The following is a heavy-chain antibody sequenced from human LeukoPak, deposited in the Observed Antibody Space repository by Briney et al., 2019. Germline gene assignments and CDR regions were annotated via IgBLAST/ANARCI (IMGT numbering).Heavy chain of an antibody. CDR1: GFTFSSYW. J-gene: IGHJ6*02. V-gene: IGHV3-7*01. CDR2: IKQDGGEK. Sequence: PGGSLRLSCAASGFTFSSYWMSWVRRAPGKGLEWVANIKQDGGEKYYVDSLKGRFTISRDNAKNSLYLQMNSLRAEDTAVYYCARDGYSSGWNKHYYGMDVWGQGTTVTVSS. D-gene: IGHD6-19*01. CDR3: ARDGYSSGWNKHYYGMDV.